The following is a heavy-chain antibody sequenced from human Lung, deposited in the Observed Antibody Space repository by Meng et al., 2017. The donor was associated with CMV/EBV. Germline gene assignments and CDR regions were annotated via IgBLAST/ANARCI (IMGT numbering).Heavy chain of an antibody. D-gene: IGHD3-3*01. J-gene: IGHJ5*02. CDR3: ALQFLEWLSSGNNWFDP. CDR2: IIPMYGTS. Sequence: QVQLVQSGAEVRKPGSSVKVSCKASGGTFSRYAISWVRQAPGQGLELMGGIIPMYGTSNYAQKFQDRVTITTDESTSTAYMELSGLRSEDTAMYYCALQFLEWLSSGNNWFDPWGQGTRVTVYS. V-gene: IGHV1-69*05. CDR1: GGTFSRYA.